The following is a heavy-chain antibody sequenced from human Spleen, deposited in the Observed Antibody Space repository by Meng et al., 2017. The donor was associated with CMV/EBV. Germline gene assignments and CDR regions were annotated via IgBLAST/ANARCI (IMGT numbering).Heavy chain of an antibody. J-gene: IGHJ5*02. D-gene: IGHD3-3*01. CDR3: ARGPRPLRFLEWLFGFDP. CDR2: INHSGST. Sequence: QARPGGAGLLKPSETLSLTCAVYGGSLRGYYWSWIRQPPGKGLEWIGEINHSGSTNYNPSLKSRVTISVDTSKNQFSLKLSSVTAADTAVYYCARGPRPLRFLEWLFGFDPWGQGTLVTVSS. V-gene: IGHV4-34*01. CDR1: GGSLRGYY.